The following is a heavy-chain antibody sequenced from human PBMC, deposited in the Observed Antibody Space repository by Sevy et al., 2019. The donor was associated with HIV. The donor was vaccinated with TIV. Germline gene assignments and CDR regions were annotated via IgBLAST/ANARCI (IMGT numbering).Heavy chain of an antibody. CDR3: ARDDRGYSGYDRGNFDY. CDR1: GFTFSSYE. D-gene: IGHD5-12*01. Sequence: GGSLRLSCAASGFTFSSYEMNWVRQAPVKGLEWVSYISSSGSTIYYADSVKGRFTISRDNAKNSLYLQMNSLRAEDTAVYYCARDDRGYSGYDRGNFDYWGQGTLVTVSS. CDR2: ISSSGSTI. J-gene: IGHJ4*02. V-gene: IGHV3-48*03.